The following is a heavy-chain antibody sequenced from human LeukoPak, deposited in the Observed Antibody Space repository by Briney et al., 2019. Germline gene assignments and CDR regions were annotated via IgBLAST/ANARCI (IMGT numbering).Heavy chain of an antibody. CDR1: GFTFRSHA. V-gene: IGHV3-23*01. D-gene: IGHD4-17*01. Sequence: QPGGSLRLSCAASGFTFRSHAMSWVRQAPGKGLEWVSAISGSGGSTYYADSVKGRFTISRDSSKNTLYLQMNSLRAEDTAVYYCAKVALSDYGDYVWYFDYWGQGTLVTVSS. CDR3: AKVALSDYGDYVWYFDY. CDR2: ISGSGGST. J-gene: IGHJ4*02.